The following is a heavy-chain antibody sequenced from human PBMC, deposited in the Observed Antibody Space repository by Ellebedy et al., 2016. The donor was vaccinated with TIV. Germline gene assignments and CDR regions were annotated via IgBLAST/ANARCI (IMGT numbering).Heavy chain of an antibody. Sequence: ASVKVSCKSSGYTFTSYGISWVRQAPGQGLEWMGWINPNSGGTNYAQKFQGRVTMTRDTSISTAYMELSSLRSDDTAVYYCARSPRGSLANWLDPWGQGTLVTVSS. D-gene: IGHD3-10*01. J-gene: IGHJ5*02. V-gene: IGHV1-2*02. CDR1: GYTFTSYG. CDR3: ARSPRGSLANWLDP. CDR2: INPNSGGT.